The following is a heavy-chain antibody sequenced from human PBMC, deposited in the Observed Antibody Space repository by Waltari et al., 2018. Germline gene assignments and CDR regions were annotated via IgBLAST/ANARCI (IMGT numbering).Heavy chain of an antibody. J-gene: IGHJ4*02. CDR1: ALTFTTYG. D-gene: IGHD3-10*01. Sequence: EVQLLEYGGGLVKPGGSLRPSCPASALTFTTYGMKWIRQAPGKGLERVANINPDGSQKFYVDSVKGRFTVSRDNAQNSLYLQMNNLRAEDTAVYYCTTLARGESGDYWGQGTLVTVSS. V-gene: IGHV3-7*01. CDR3: TTLARGESGDY. CDR2: INPDGSQK.